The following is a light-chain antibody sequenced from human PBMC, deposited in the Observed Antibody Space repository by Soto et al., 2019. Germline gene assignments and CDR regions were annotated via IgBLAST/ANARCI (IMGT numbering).Light chain of an antibody. V-gene: IGKV3-20*01. Sequence: EIVLTQSPGTLSLSPGERATLSCRASQSFRSNYLAWYQQRPGQAPRLLIYGVSSRASGIPDRFSGSGSGTDFTLTISRLEPEDSAVYYCQQYDRVPGFTFGGGTKVEIK. J-gene: IGKJ4*01. CDR2: GVS. CDR3: QQYDRVPGFT. CDR1: QSFRSNY.